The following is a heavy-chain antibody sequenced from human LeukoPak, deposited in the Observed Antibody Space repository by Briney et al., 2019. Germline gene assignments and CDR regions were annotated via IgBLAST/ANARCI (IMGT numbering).Heavy chain of an antibody. V-gene: IGHV1-69*05. D-gene: IGHD3-9*01. J-gene: IGHJ4*02. CDR2: IIPIFGIA. CDR1: GGTFSSYA. Sequence: GASVKVSCKASGGTFSSYAISWVRQAPGQGLEWMGGIIPIFGIANYAQKFQGRVTITTDESTSTAYMELSSLRSEDTAVYYCARARYYDILTGYYHFDYWGQGTLVTVSS. CDR3: ARARYYDILTGYYHFDY.